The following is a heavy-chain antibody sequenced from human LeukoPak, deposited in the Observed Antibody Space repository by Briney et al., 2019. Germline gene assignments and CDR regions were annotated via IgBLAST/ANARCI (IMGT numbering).Heavy chain of an antibody. CDR2: ISGSGGST. D-gene: IGHD6-13*01. CDR1: GFTFSSYG. V-gene: IGHV3-23*01. J-gene: IGHJ4*02. Sequence: PGGSLRPSCAASGFTFSSYGMSWVRQAPGKGLEWVSAISGSGGSTYYADSVKGRFTISRDNSKNTLYLQMNSLRAEDTAVYYCAKWRVAAAGGGFDYWGQGTLVTVSS. CDR3: AKWRVAAAGGGFDY.